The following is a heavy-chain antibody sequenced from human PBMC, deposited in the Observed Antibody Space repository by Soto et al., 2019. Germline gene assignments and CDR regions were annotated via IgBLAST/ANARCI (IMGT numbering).Heavy chain of an antibody. CDR2: ISYDGSNK. CDR1: GFTFSSYG. J-gene: IGHJ4*02. V-gene: IGHV3-30*18. Sequence: GGSLRLSCAASGFTFSSYGMHWVRQAPGKGLEWVAVISYDGSNKYYADSVKGRFTISRDNSKNTLYLQMNSLRAEDTAVYYCAKESVAAALSPGGSWYFDYWGQGTLVTVSS. D-gene: IGHD2-15*01. CDR3: AKESVAAALSPGGSWYFDY.